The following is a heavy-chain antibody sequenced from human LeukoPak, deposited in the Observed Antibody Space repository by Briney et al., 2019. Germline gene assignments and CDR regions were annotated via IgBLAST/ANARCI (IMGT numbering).Heavy chain of an antibody. Sequence: GGSLRLSCAASGFTFSSYGMHWVRQAPGKGLEWVAVIWYGGSNKYYADSVKGRFTISRDNSKNTLYLQMNSLRAEDTAVYYCAKEVHTIFGVVQPQTLDYWGQGTLVTVSS. CDR3: AKEVHTIFGVVQPQTLDY. CDR1: GFTFSSYG. CDR2: IWYGGSNK. J-gene: IGHJ4*02. D-gene: IGHD3-3*01. V-gene: IGHV3-30*02.